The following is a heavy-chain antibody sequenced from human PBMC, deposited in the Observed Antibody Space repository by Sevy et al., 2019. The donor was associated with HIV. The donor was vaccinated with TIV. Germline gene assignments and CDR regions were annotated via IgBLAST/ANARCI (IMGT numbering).Heavy chain of an antibody. V-gene: IGHV3-9*01. CDR1: GFTFDDYA. D-gene: IGHD6-19*01. CDR2: ISWNSGSI. Sequence: GGSLRLSCAASGFTFDDYAMHWVRQAPGKGLEWVSGISWNSGSIGYADSVKGRFTISRDNAKNSLYLQMNSLRAEDTALYYCAKENPEAGDNWFDPWGQGTLVTVSS. J-gene: IGHJ5*02. CDR3: AKENPEAGDNWFDP.